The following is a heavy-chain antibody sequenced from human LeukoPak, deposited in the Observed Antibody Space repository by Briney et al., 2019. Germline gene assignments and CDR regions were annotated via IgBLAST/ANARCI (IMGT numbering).Heavy chain of an antibody. Sequence: PGGSLRLSCAASGFTFSSYWMSWVRQAPGKGLEWVANIKQDGSEKYYVDSVKGRFTISRDNAKNSLYLQMNSLRAEDTAVYYCASSSRSYDFWSGYYYGFDYWGQGTLVTVSS. J-gene: IGHJ4*02. D-gene: IGHD3-3*01. CDR2: IKQDGSEK. CDR3: ASSSRSYDFWSGYYYGFDY. V-gene: IGHV3-7*01. CDR1: GFTFSSYW.